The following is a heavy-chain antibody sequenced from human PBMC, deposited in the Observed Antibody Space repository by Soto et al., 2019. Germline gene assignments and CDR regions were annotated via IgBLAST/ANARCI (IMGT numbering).Heavy chain of an antibody. D-gene: IGHD3-22*01. CDR1: GYSISSGYY. V-gene: IGHV4-38-2*01. Sequence: SETLSLTCAVSGYSISSGYYWGWLRQPPGKGLEWIGIIYHGGSTYYNPSLNSRVTLSMDMTNNHVSLILNSVTAAYTAVYYCARVGPWVPYYYERRPYTLENRFDPWVQGTRVTSPQ. CDR2: IYHGGST. J-gene: IGHJ5*02. CDR3: ARVGPWVPYYYERRPYTLENRFDP.